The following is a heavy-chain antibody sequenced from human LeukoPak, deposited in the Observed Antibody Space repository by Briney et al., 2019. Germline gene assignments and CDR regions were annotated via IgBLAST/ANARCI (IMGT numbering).Heavy chain of an antibody. Sequence: GGSLRLSCAASGFTFSSHDMHWVRQVTGKGLEWVSAIGTAGDTYYPDSVKGRFTISRENAKSSLYRQMNSLRAGDTAVYYCARGHMLTGYYNFAWFDPWGQGTLVTVSS. CDR1: GFTFSSHD. CDR2: IGTAGDT. CDR3: ARGHMLTGYYNFAWFDP. D-gene: IGHD3-9*01. V-gene: IGHV3-13*01. J-gene: IGHJ5*02.